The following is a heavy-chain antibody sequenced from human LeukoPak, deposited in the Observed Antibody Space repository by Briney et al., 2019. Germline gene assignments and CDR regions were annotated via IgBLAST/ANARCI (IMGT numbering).Heavy chain of an antibody. CDR1: GGTFSSYA. D-gene: IGHD6-13*01. CDR2: IIPIFGTA. Sequence: ASVKVSCKASGGTFSSYAISWVRQAPGQGLEWMGGIIPIFGTANYAQKFQGWVTMTRDTSISTAYMELSRLRSDDTAVYYCARDLVAAAGTDYWGQGTLVTVSS. V-gene: IGHV1-69*05. CDR3: ARDLVAAAGTDY. J-gene: IGHJ4*02.